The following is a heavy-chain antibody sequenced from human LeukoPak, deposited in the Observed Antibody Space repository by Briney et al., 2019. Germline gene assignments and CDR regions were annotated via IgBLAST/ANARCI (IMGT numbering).Heavy chain of an antibody. J-gene: IGHJ4*02. D-gene: IGHD3-3*01. Sequence: PGRSLRLSCAASGFTFDDYAMHWVRQAPGNGLEWVSGISWNSGSIGYADSVKGRFTISRDNAKNSLYLQMNSLRAEDMSLYYCAKGFWSGYYGYYFDYWGQGTLVTVSS. CDR1: GFTFDDYA. CDR2: ISWNSGSI. CDR3: AKGFWSGYYGYYFDY. V-gene: IGHV3-9*03.